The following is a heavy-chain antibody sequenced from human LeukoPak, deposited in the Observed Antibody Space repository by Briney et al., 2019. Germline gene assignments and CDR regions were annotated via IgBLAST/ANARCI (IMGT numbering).Heavy chain of an antibody. CDR2: IYYSGST. V-gene: IGHV4-30-4*01. Sequence: SETLSLTCTVSGGSISSGDYYWSWIRQPPGKGLEWIGYIYYSGSTYCNPSLKSRVTITVDTSKNQFSLKLRSVTAADTAVYYCARDYYGAGLTYFDYWGQGTLVTVSS. CDR3: ARDYYGAGLTYFDY. J-gene: IGHJ4*02. CDR1: GGSISSGDYY. D-gene: IGHD3-10*01.